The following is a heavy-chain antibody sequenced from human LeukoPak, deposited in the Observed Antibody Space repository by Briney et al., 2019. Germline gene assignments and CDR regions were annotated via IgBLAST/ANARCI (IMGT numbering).Heavy chain of an antibody. V-gene: IGHV3-53*01. J-gene: IGHJ6*03. CDR3: ARVLGYSSGWYLNYYYYYYMDV. CDR1: GFTVSSNY. CDR2: IYSGGST. Sequence: GGSLRLSCAASGFTVSSNYMSWVRQAPGKGLEWVSVIYSGGSTYYADSVKGRFTISRDNSKNTLYPQMNSLRAEDTAVYYCARVLGYSSGWYLNYYYYYYMDVWGKGTTVTVSS. D-gene: IGHD6-19*01.